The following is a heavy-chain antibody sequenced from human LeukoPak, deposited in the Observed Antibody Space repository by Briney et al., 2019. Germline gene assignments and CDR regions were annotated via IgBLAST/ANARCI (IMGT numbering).Heavy chain of an antibody. CDR3: AKADSSGWSSSGGDY. CDR1: GFTFGSYW. V-gene: IGHV3-7*03. D-gene: IGHD6-19*01. Sequence: PGGSLRLSCAASGFTFGSYWMSWVRQAPGKGLEWVANIKQDGSEKYYVDSVKGRFTISRDNSKNTLFLQMNSLRAEDTAIYYCAKADSSGWSSSGGDYWGQGSLVTVSS. J-gene: IGHJ4*02. CDR2: IKQDGSEK.